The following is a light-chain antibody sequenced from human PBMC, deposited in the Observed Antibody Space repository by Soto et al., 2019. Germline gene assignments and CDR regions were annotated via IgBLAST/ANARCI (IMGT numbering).Light chain of an antibody. V-gene: IGKV3-15*01. Sequence: EIVMTQSPATLSVSPGERATLSCRASQSVSSNLAWYQQKPGQAPRLLIYGASTRATGIPARSSGSGSGTEFTLTISSLQSEDFAVYYCQQYNNWPQTFGQGTKV. CDR3: QQYNNWPQT. CDR2: GAS. CDR1: QSVSSN. J-gene: IGKJ1*01.